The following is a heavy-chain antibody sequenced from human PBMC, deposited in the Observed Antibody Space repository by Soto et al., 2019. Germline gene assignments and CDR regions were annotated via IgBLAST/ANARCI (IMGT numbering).Heavy chain of an antibody. Sequence: PSETLSLTCTVSGGSISSYYWSWIRQPPGKGLEWIGYIYYSGGTNYNPSLKSRVTISVDTSKNQFSLKLSSVTAADTAVYYCARDQRSRYGDYLIDYWGQGTLVTVSS. V-gene: IGHV4-59*01. D-gene: IGHD4-17*01. CDR3: ARDQRSRYGDYLIDY. J-gene: IGHJ4*02. CDR2: IYYSGGT. CDR1: GGSISSYY.